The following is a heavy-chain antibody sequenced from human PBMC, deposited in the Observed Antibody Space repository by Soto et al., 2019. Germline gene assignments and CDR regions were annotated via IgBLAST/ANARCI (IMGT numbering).Heavy chain of an antibody. D-gene: IGHD7-27*01. J-gene: IGHJ6*02. CDR2: ISYTGRT. CDR1: GGSVSSSSYY. V-gene: IGHV4-61*03. CDR3: AREWGLLPYYVMNV. Sequence: SETLSLTCTVSGGSVSSSSYYWTWLRQPPGKGLEWIGYISYTGRTKYNPSLQSRVTISVDTSKNDFSLDLSSVTAADTAVYFCAREWGLLPYYVMNVWGHGTAVTVSS.